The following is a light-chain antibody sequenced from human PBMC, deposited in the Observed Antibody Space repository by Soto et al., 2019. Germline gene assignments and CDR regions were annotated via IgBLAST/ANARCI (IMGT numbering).Light chain of an antibody. Sequence: EIVLTQSPATLSLSPVEISTLSCRASQSVSSYLAWYQQKPGQAPRLLIYGASTRATGIPARFSGSGSGTEFTLTISSLQSEDFAVYYCQQYNNWPPAFGQGTKVDIK. CDR1: QSVSSY. V-gene: IGKV3-15*01. J-gene: IGKJ1*01. CDR2: GAS. CDR3: QQYNNWPPA.